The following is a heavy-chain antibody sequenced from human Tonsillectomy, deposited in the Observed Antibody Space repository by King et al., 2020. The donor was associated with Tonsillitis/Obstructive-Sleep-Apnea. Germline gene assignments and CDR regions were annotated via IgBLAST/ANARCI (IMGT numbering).Heavy chain of an antibody. J-gene: IGHJ2*01. CDR3: ARDYGIVGGRWYFDL. CDR1: GFTFSSYS. Sequence: VQLVESGGGLVQPGGSLRLSCAASGFTFSSYSMNWVRQAPGKGLEWVSYISSSSSTIYYADSVKGRFTISRDNAKNSLYLQMNSLRDEDTAVYYCARDYGIVGGRWYFDLWGRGTLVTVSS. D-gene: IGHD1-26*01. CDR2: ISSSSSTI. V-gene: IGHV3-48*02.